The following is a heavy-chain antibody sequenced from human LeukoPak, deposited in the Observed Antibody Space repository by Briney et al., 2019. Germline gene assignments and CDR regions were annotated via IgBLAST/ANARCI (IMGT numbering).Heavy chain of an antibody. Sequence: PSETLSLTCTVSGGSISSHYWSWIRQPPGKGLEWIGYIYYSGSTNYNPSLKSRVTVSVDTSKNQFSLKLSSVTAADTAVYYCARTYYDFWSGLSGYYYYMDVWGKGTTVTVSS. CDR3: ARTYYDFWSGLSGYYYYMDV. V-gene: IGHV4-59*11. J-gene: IGHJ6*03. CDR1: GGSISSHY. D-gene: IGHD3-3*01. CDR2: IYYSGST.